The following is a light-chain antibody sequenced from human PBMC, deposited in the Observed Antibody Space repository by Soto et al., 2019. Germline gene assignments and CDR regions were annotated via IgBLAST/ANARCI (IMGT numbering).Light chain of an antibody. J-gene: IGKJ1*01. Sequence: ETVLTQSPGTLSLSPGERATLSCRASQSVSSSYLAWYQQKPGQAPRLLIYGASSRATGIPDRFSGSGSGTYFTITISRLEPEDFAVYYCQQYGSSPPSWTFGQGTKVEIK. V-gene: IGKV3-20*01. CDR1: QSVSSSY. CDR2: GAS. CDR3: QQYGSSPPSWT.